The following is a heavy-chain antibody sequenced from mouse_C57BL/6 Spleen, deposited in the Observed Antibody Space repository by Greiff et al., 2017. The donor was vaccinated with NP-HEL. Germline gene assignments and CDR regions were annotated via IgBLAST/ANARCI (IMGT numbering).Heavy chain of an antibody. J-gene: IGHJ2*01. CDR3: ARSYDYDGDFDY. D-gene: IGHD2-4*01. Sequence: QVQLQQSGPELEKPGASVKISCKASGYAFRSSWMNWVKQRPGKGLEWIGRIYPGDGDTNYNGKFKGKATLTADKSSSTAYMQLSSLTSEDSAVYFCARSYDYDGDFDYWGQGTTLTVSS. V-gene: IGHV1-82*01. CDR1: GYAFRSSW. CDR2: IYPGDGDT.